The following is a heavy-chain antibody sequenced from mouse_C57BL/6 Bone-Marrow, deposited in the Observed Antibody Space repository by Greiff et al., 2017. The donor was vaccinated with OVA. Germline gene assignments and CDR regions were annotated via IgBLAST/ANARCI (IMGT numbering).Heavy chain of an antibody. V-gene: IGHV1-81*01. CDR1: GYTFTSYG. J-gene: IGHJ1*03. CDR2: IYPRSGNT. D-gene: IGHD1-1*01. Sequence: QVQLQQSGAELARPGASVKLSCKASGYTFTSYGISWVKQRTGQGLEWIGEIYPRSGNTYYNEKFKGKATLTADKSSSTAYMELRSLTSEDSAVYFWARWNKVVAPYWYIDVWGTGTTVTVSS. CDR3: ARWNKVVAPYWYIDV.